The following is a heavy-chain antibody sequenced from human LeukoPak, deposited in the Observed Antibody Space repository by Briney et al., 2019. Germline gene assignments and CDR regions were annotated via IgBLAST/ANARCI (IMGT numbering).Heavy chain of an antibody. V-gene: IGHV4-59*01. CDR3: AREREFYDILTGNYYGMDV. CDR2: AHYSGDT. Sequence: PSETLSLTCTVSGGSISSYDWSWIRQPPEKGLEWIGYAHYSGDTNYNPSLNSRVTISLDTSKNHFSLKLNSVTAADTAVYYCAREREFYDILTGNYYGMDVWGQGTTVTVSS. CDR1: GGSISSYD. D-gene: IGHD3-9*01. J-gene: IGHJ6*02.